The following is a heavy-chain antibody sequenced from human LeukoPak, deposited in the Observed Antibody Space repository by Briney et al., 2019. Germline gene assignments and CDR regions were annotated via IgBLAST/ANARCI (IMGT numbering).Heavy chain of an antibody. CDR2: ISGSSSII. Sequence: GGSLRLSCAASGFTFSGFSMNWVRQAPGKGLEWVSCISGSSSIIYYADSVQGRFTISRDNAKNSLYLQMSNLRAEDTAVYFCARGGGLDVWGQGATVTVSS. CDR3: ARGGGLDV. V-gene: IGHV3-48*01. J-gene: IGHJ6*02. D-gene: IGHD3-16*01. CDR1: GFTFSGFS.